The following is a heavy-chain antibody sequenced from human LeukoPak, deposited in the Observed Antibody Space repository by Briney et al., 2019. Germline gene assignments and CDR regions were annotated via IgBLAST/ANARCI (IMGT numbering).Heavy chain of an antibody. CDR3: ARGGTSGWRTPNDDY. CDR2: IIPIFGTA. J-gene: IGHJ4*02. Sequence: ASVKVSCKASGGTFSSYAISWVRQAPGQGLECMGGIIPIFGTANYAQKFQGRVTITADESTSTAYMELRSLRSDDTAVYYCARGGTSGWRTPNDDYWGQGTLVTVSS. V-gene: IGHV1-69*13. D-gene: IGHD6-19*01. CDR1: GGTFSSYA.